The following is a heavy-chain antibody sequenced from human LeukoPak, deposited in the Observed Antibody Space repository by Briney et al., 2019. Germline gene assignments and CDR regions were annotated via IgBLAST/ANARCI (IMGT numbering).Heavy chain of an antibody. CDR2: MNPNSGNT. D-gene: IGHD6-6*01. CDR3: ARGFGRIAARKTGSFDY. V-gene: IGHV1-8*01. CDR1: GYTFTSYD. Sequence: ASVKVSCKASGYTFTSYDINWVRQATGQGLEWMGWMNPNSGNTGYAQKFQGRVTMARNTSISTAYMELSSLRSEDTAVYYCARGFGRIAARKTGSFDYWGQGTLVTVSS. J-gene: IGHJ4*02.